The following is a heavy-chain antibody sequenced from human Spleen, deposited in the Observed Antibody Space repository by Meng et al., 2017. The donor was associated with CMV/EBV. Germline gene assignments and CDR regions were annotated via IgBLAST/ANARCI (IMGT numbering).Heavy chain of an antibody. D-gene: IGHD3-9*01. CDR3: ARASDWLLRGDFDY. CDR1: GYTFTSFD. V-gene: IGHV1-8*01. Sequence: QVQLLQSVAEVKKPGAAVEVSCKASGYTFTSFDINWVRQASGQGPEWMGWVNPRSGNTVYAQEFQGRVTLTRNNSISTAYMRLSSLRSEDTAVYYCARASDWLLRGDFDYWGQGTLVTVSS. CDR2: VNPRSGNT. J-gene: IGHJ4*02.